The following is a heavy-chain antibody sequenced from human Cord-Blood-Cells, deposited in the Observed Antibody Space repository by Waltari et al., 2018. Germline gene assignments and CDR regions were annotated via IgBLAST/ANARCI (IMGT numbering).Heavy chain of an antibody. CDR3: ARLMNGYSSSYYFDY. V-gene: IGHV5-51*01. Sequence: EVQLVQSGPEVTKPGESLKISGKGPGYSFTSYWICWVRKMPGKGLEWMGIIYPGDSDTRYSPSFQGQVTISADKSISTAYLQWSSLKASDTAMYYCARLMNGYSSSYYFDYWGQGTLVTVSS. D-gene: IGHD6-6*01. CDR1: GYSFTSYW. J-gene: IGHJ4*02. CDR2: IYPGDSDT.